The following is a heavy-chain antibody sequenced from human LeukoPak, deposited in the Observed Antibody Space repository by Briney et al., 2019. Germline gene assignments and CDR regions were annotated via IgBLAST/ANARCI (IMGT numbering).Heavy chain of an antibody. CDR1: GFTFSSYG. CDR3: AKRNTMVRGGPCFDY. J-gene: IGHJ4*02. D-gene: IGHD3-10*01. V-gene: IGHV3-30*02. CDR2: IRYDGSNK. Sequence: PGGSLRLSCAASGFTFSSYGMHWVRQAPGKGLEWVAFIRYDGSNKYYADSVKGRFTISRDNSKNTPYLQMNSLRAEDTAIYYCAKRNTMVRGGPCFDYWGQGLLVTVSS.